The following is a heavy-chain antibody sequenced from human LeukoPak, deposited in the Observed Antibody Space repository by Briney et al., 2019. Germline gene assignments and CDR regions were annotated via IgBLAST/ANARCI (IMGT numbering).Heavy chain of an antibody. CDR2: ISTYNDNT. V-gene: IGHV1-18*01. J-gene: IGHJ4*02. Sequence: ASVKVSCKASGYTFTSYGISWVRQAPGQGLEWMGWISTYNDNTNYPQKLQGRVSMTTDTSTSTAYMELRSLRSDDTAVYYCAHGAMYQLDYWGQGTLVTVSS. CDR1: GYTFTSYG. D-gene: IGHD2-2*01. CDR3: AHGAMYQLDY.